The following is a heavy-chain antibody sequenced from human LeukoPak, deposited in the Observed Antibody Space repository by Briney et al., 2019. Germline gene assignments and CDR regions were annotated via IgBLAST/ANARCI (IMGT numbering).Heavy chain of an antibody. CDR1: GGSISSGNYY. CDR2: ISSSGTT. D-gene: IGHD5-24*01. V-gene: IGHV4-39*01. CDR3: TRHADGRPAATLGFDY. Sequence: PSETLSLTCSVSGGSISSGNYYWGWIRQPPGKGLERNGSISSSGTTYYNPSLKSRVTISADTSKTQFSLKLSSVTAADTALYFCTRHADGRPAATLGFDYWGQGTLVTVSS. J-gene: IGHJ4*02.